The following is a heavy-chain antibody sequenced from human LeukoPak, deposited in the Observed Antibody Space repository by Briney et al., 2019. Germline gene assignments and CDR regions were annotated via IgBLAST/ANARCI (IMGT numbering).Heavy chain of an antibody. Sequence: PSETLSLTCTVSGGSISSGGYYWSWIRQPPGKGLEWIGYIYHSGSTYYNPSLKSRVTISVDRSKNQFSLKLSSVTAADTAVYYCASIKNYDFCLRFWGQGTMVTVSS. J-gene: IGHJ3*01. CDR1: GGSISSGGYY. CDR3: ASIKNYDFCLRF. V-gene: IGHV4-30-2*01. D-gene: IGHD3-3*01. CDR2: IYHSGST.